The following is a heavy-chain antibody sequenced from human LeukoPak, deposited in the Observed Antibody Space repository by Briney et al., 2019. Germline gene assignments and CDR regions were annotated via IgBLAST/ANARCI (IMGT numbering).Heavy chain of an antibody. D-gene: IGHD2-15*01. J-gene: IGHJ4*02. CDR2: ISSSSSYI. Sequence: GGSLRLSCVASGFTFSRYWMHWVRQAPGKGLEWVSSISSSSSYIYYADSVKGRFTISRDNAKNSLYLQMNSLRAEDTAVYYCARGTLGYCSGGSCYYWGQGTLVTVSS. CDR3: ARGTLGYCSGGSCYY. CDR1: GFTFSRYW. V-gene: IGHV3-21*01.